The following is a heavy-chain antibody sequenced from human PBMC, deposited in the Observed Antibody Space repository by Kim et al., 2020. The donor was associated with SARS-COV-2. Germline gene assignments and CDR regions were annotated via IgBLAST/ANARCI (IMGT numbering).Heavy chain of an antibody. V-gene: IGHV3-30*04. CDR3: ARDPTEGYYGSGTRLPGEYYFDY. CDR2: ISYDGSNK. CDR1: GFTFSSYA. Sequence: GGSLRLSCAASGFTFSSYAMHWVRQAPGKGLEWVAVISYDGSNKYYADSVKGRFTISRDNSKNTLYLQMNSLRAEDTAVYYCARDPTEGYYGSGTRLPGEYYFDYWGQGTLVTVSS. J-gene: IGHJ4*02. D-gene: IGHD3-10*01.